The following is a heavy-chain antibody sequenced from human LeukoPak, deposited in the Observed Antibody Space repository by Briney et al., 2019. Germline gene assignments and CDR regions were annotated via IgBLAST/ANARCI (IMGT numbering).Heavy chain of an antibody. V-gene: IGHV3-20*04. CDR1: GFTFDDYG. J-gene: IGHJ5*02. CDR2: INWNGGST. Sequence: GGSLRLSXAASGFTFDDYGMSWVRQAPGKGLEWVSGINWNGGSTGYADSVKGRFTISRDNAKNSLYLQMNSLRAEDTALYYCARVKNAYDFWSGYLPFDPWGQGTLVTVSS. CDR3: ARVKNAYDFWSGYLPFDP. D-gene: IGHD3-3*01.